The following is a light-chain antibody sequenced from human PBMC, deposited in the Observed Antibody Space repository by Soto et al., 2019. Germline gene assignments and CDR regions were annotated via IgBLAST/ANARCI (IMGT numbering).Light chain of an antibody. Sequence: ETVLTQSPATLSLSPGERATLSCRASQSVSSYLAWYQQEPGQAPRLLIYDASNRATGIPARFSGSGSGTDFTLTISSLEPEDFAVYYCQQRSNWITFGQGTRLEIK. CDR2: DAS. J-gene: IGKJ5*01. V-gene: IGKV3-11*01. CDR3: QQRSNWIT. CDR1: QSVSSY.